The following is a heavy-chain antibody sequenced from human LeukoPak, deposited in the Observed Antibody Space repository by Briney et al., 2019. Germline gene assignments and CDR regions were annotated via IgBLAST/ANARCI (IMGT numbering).Heavy chain of an antibody. V-gene: IGHV3-23*01. CDR1: GFTFRNYA. CDR2: LREGGNAV. J-gene: IGHJ2*01. Sequence: GGSLSLSCAASGFTFRNYAMSWVRQAPGKGLEWVSGLREGGNAVYHADSVKGRFTISRDNSKNTLYLQMSSLRAEDTAIYYCAKGYGSGWYWYFDLWGRGTLVTVSS. CDR3: AKGYGSGWYWYFDL. D-gene: IGHD6-19*01.